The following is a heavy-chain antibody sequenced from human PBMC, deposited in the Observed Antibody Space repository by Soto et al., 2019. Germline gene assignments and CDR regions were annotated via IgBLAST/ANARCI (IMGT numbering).Heavy chain of an antibody. D-gene: IGHD3-9*01. J-gene: IGHJ5*02. V-gene: IGHV4-59*01. CDR2: IYYSGST. Sequence: SETLSLTCTVSGGSISSYYWSWIRQPPGKGLEWIGYIYYSGSTNYNPSLKSRVTISVDTSKNQFSLKLSSVTAADTAVYYCARDANRLRYFDWLLLGPWFDPWGQGTLVTVSS. CDR3: ARDANRLRYFDWLLLGPWFDP. CDR1: GGSISSYY.